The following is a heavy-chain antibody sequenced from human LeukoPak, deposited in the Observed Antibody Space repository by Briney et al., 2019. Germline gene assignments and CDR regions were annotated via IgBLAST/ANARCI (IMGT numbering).Heavy chain of an antibody. D-gene: IGHD1-7*01. CDR1: GFIFDDYD. V-gene: IGHV3-43*02. CDR2: ISGTGGSA. Sequence: PRGSLRLSCAASGFIFDDYDMHWVRQAPGKGLEWVSLISGTGGSAYYADSVKGRFTISRDNSKNSLYLQMNSLRTEDTALYYCAKGDWNYRFDHWGQGTLVTVSS. CDR3: AKGDWNYRFDH. J-gene: IGHJ4*02.